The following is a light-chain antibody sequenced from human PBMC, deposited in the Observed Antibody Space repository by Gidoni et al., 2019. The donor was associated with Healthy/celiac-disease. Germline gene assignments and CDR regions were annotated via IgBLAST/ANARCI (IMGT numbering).Light chain of an antibody. J-gene: IGKJ1*01. CDR3: QQYNNWPQT. Sequence: DIVITQSPATLSVSPGERATLSCSASQSVSSNLAWYQQKPRQAPRLLIYGASTRATGIPARFSGSWSGTEFPLTISSLQSEDFAVYYCQQYNNWPQTFGQGTKVEIK. V-gene: IGKV3-15*01. CDR2: GAS. CDR1: QSVSSN.